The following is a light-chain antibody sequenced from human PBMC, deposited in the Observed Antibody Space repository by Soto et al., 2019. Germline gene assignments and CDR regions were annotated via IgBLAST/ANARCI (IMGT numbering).Light chain of an antibody. CDR3: QQYGSSSLT. CDR2: GAS. Sequence: EIVLTQSPGTLSLSPGERATLSCRASQSVSSSYLAWYQQKPGQAPRLLIYGASSSATGIPDRFSGSGSGTDFPLTISRLEPEDFEVYYWQQYGSSSLTFGGGTKVEIK. V-gene: IGKV3-20*01. J-gene: IGKJ4*01. CDR1: QSVSSSY.